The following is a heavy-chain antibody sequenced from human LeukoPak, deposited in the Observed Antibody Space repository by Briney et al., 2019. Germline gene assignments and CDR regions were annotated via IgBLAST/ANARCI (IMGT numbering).Heavy chain of an antibody. CDR3: ARDLRVVITGSFDS. J-gene: IGHJ4*02. D-gene: IGHD3-22*01. Sequence: GGSLRLSCAASGFSFDDYGLTWVRQAPGKGLEWVSGINWNGDSTDYADSVKGRFTISRDNSKNSLYLQMNSLRAEDTALYYCARDLRVVITGSFDSWGQGTLVTVSS. CDR1: GFSFDDYG. V-gene: IGHV3-20*04. CDR2: INWNGDST.